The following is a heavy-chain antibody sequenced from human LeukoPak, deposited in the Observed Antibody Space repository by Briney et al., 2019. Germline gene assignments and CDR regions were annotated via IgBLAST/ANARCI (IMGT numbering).Heavy chain of an antibody. Sequence: GGSLRLSCAASGFTFSSFWMNWLRQAPGKGLERVANIKQDGSEKYYADSVKGRFTISRDNAKNSLFLQMNSLRAEDTAVYYCAREGDISAITYAYWGQGTLVTVSS. J-gene: IGHJ4*02. D-gene: IGHD5-12*01. CDR2: IKQDGSEK. CDR1: GFTFSSFW. V-gene: IGHV3-7*01. CDR3: AREGDISAITYAY.